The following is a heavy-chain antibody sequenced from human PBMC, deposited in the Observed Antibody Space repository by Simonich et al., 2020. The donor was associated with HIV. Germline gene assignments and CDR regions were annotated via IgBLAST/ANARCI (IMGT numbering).Heavy chain of an antibody. CDR2: INHSEIT. CDR3: ARRDRELILYFDY. J-gene: IGHJ4*02. V-gene: IGHV4-34*01. Sequence: QVQLQQWGAGLLKPSETLSLTCAVYGGSFSGYYWSWIRPPPGKGLEWIGQINHSEITNYKSSLNSRATISVDKSKNQFSLKLSSVTAADTAIYYCARRDRELILYFDYWGQGNLVTVSS. CDR1: GGSFSGYY. D-gene: IGHD3-3*01.